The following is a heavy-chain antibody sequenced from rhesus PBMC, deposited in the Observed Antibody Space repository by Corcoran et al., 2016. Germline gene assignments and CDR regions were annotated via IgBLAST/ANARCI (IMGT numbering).Heavy chain of an antibody. J-gene: IGHJ5-2*02. D-gene: IGHD4-29*01. CDR1: GGSISGYY. V-gene: IGHV4-165*02. CDR2: NGGSMGST. CDR3: ASDYGSSLRNALDV. Sequence: QVQLQESGPGLVKPSETLSLTCAVSGGSISGYYWNWIRQPPGEGLEWIGYNGGSMGSTLYNPSLKVRFTISTDTSKTQFSQKLSSLTAADTAVYYCASDYGSSLRNALDVWGRGVLVTVSS.